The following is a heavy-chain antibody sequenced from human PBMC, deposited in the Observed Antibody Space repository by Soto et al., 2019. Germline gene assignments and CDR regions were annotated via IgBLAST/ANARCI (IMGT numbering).Heavy chain of an antibody. Sequence: EVQLVESGGGLVQPGGSLKLSCAASGFTFSGSAMHWVRQASGKGLEWVGRIRSKANSYATAYAASVKGRFTISRDDSKKTAYLEMNSVKTEDTAVYYCTRHINYGDYTRQSVNYYYYMDVWGKGTTVTVSS. J-gene: IGHJ6*03. CDR3: TRHINYGDYTRQSVNYYYYMDV. CDR1: GFTFSGSA. D-gene: IGHD4-17*01. V-gene: IGHV3-73*01. CDR2: IRSKANSYAT.